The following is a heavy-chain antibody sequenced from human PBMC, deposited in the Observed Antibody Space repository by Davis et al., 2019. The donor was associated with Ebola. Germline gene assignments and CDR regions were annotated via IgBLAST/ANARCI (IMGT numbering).Heavy chain of an antibody. CDR3: ARRGGTYGSSLFD. D-gene: IGHD3-10*01. CDR1: GYSFTSYW. J-gene: IGHJ4*02. CDR2: IYPGDSDT. V-gene: IGHV5-51*01. Sequence: PGGSLRLSCKGSGYSFTSYWIGWVRQMPGKGLEWMGIIYPGDSDTRYSPSFQGQVTISADKSISTAYLQWSSLKASDTAMYYCARRGGTYGSSLFDWGQGTLVTVSS.